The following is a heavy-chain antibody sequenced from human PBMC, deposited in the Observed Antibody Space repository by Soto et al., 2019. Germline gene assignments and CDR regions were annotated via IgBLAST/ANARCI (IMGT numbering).Heavy chain of an antibody. J-gene: IGHJ4*02. CDR3: ARDGDYVWGSYRYKVFDY. D-gene: IGHD3-16*02. V-gene: IGHV1-69*13. Sequence: SVKVSCKASGGTFSSYAISWVRQAPGQGLEWMGGIIPIFGTANYAQKFQGRVTITADESTSTAYMELSSLRSEDTAVYYCARDGDYVWGSYRYKVFDYWGQGTLVTVSS. CDR2: IIPIFGTA. CDR1: GGTFSSYA.